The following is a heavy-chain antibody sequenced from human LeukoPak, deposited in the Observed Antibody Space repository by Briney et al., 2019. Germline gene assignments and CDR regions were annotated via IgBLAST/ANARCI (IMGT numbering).Heavy chain of an antibody. D-gene: IGHD5-24*01. Sequence: PGGSLRLSCAASGFTFGTYTMNWVRQAPGKGLEWVSSISSSSNHIHYADSVKGRFTISRDNPKNSLYLQMNSLRAEDTAVYYCVRGDGCDYWGQGTLVTVSS. CDR2: ISSSSNHI. CDR3: VRGDGCDY. V-gene: IGHV3-21*01. J-gene: IGHJ4*02. CDR1: GFTFGTYT.